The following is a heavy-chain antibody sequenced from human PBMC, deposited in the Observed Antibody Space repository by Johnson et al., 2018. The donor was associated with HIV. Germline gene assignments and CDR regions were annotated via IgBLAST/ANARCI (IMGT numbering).Heavy chain of an antibody. CDR1: GFTFDDYG. CDR3: AKVSGGRSMTTVVTLDDAFDI. J-gene: IGHJ3*02. Sequence: QVQLVESGGGVVRPGGSLRLSCAASGFTFDDYGMSWVRQAPGKGLEWVSVIYSGGSTNYADSVKGSFTISSDNSKNTLYLQMNSMRAEDTAVYYCAKVSGGRSMTTVVTLDDAFDIWGQGTMVTVSS. D-gene: IGHD4-23*01. CDR2: IYSGGST. V-gene: IGHV3-NL1*01.